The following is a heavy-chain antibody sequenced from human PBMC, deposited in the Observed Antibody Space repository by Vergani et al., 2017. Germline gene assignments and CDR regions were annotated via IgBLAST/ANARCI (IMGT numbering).Heavy chain of an antibody. CDR3: ARWNSGTYYPYHYYYMDV. CDR1: GYSFTNYW. D-gene: IGHD1-26*01. Sequence: EVQLVQSGAEVKKPGESLKISCKGSGYSFTNYWIGWVRQMPGKGLEWMGIIYPGDPDTRYSPSFQGQVTISADKSISTAYLQWSSLKASDTAMYYCARWNSGTYYPYHYYYMDVWGKGTTVTVSS. J-gene: IGHJ6*03. CDR2: IYPGDPDT. V-gene: IGHV5-51*01.